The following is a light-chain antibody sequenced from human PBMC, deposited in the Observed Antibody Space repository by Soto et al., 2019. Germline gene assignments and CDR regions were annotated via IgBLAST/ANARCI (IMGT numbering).Light chain of an antibody. CDR3: QQYNNWPPPLT. J-gene: IGKJ4*01. CDR1: QSVTTH. Sequence: DIVLTQYPATLSLSPGERATLSCRASQSVTTHLAWYQHIRGQAPRLLIYDASTRATGIPPRFSGSGSGTDFTLTISSLEPEDSAVYYCQQYNNWPPPLTFGGGTKVEIK. CDR2: DAS. V-gene: IGKV3-11*01.